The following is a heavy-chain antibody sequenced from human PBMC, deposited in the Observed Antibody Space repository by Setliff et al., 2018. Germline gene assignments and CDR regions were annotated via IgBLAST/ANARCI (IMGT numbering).Heavy chain of an antibody. J-gene: IGHJ4*02. D-gene: IGHD2-15*01. CDR1: GFTFVNYW. CDR2: VNSDGSST. Sequence: GGSLRLSCAASGFTFVNYWMHWVRQAPGKGLVWVSRVNSDGSSTIYADSVKGRFAISRDNAENTLYLQMNSLRAEDTAVYYCARTDPGNGGFLDYWGQGALVTVSS. V-gene: IGHV3-74*01. CDR3: ARTDPGNGGFLDY.